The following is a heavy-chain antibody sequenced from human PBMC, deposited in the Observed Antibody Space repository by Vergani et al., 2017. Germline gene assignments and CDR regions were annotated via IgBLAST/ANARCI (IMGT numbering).Heavy chain of an antibody. V-gene: IGHV5-51*01. Sequence: EVQLVQSGAEVKKPGESLKISCQGSGYRFTSYWIAWVRQIPGKGLEWMGIIYPGDSGTRYSPSFQGQVTISADKSISTACLQWSSLQASDTAMYYCARPQILGSTDYWYFDLGGRGTLVTVSS. CDR3: ARPQILGSTDYWYFDL. CDR2: IYPGDSGT. CDR1: GYRFTSYW. J-gene: IGHJ2*01. D-gene: IGHD1-26*01.